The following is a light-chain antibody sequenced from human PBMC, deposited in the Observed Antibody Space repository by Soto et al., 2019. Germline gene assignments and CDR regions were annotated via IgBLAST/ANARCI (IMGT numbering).Light chain of an antibody. CDR2: EAF. J-gene: IGLJ3*02. Sequence: QSVLTQVASVSGSPGQSITISCTATSSDVGGHDYVSWYLQHPGKAPKLLIYEAFNRPSGVSDRFSGSKSDSTASLTISGLQAEDEGDYYCSSFTSTNTWVFGGGTKLTVL. CDR1: SSDVGGHDY. V-gene: IGLV2-14*01. CDR3: SSFTSTNTWV.